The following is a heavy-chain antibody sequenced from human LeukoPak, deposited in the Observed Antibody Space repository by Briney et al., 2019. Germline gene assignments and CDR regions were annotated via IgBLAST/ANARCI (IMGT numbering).Heavy chain of an antibody. V-gene: IGHV1-24*01. J-gene: IGHJ4*02. D-gene: IGHD3-16*02. CDR1: GYTLTELS. CDR2: FDPEDGET. Sequence: ASVKVSCKVSGYTLTELSMHWVRQAPGKGLEWMGGFDPEDGETRYAQKFQGRVTMTEDTSTDTAYMELSSLRSEDTAVYYCATVRGMITFGGVIPYYFDYWGQGTLVTVSS. CDR3: ATVRGMITFGGVIPYYFDY.